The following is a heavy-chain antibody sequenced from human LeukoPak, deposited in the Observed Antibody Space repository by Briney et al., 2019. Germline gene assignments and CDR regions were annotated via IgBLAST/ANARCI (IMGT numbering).Heavy chain of an antibody. Sequence: SETLSLTCTVSGGSISSYYWGWIRQPPGKGLEWIGSIYDSGSTYYNPSLKSRVTISVDTSKNQFSLKLSSVTAADTAVYYCARDSAWKYYYDSSGYPPWDYWGQGTLVTVSS. CDR2: IYDSGST. CDR1: GGSISSYY. CDR3: ARDSAWKYYYDSSGYPPWDY. V-gene: IGHV4-39*07. D-gene: IGHD3-22*01. J-gene: IGHJ4*02.